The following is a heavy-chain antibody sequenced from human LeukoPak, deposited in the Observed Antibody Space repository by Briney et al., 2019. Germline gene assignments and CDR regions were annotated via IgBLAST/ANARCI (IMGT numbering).Heavy chain of an antibody. Sequence: GGSLRLSCAASGFTFSSYSMNWVRQAPGKGLEWVSYISSSSSTIYYADSGKGRFTISRDNAKNSLYLQMNRLRAEDTAVYYCARGAVGATDYWGQGALVTVSS. CDR2: ISSSSSTI. CDR1: GFTFSSYS. D-gene: IGHD1-26*01. J-gene: IGHJ4*02. CDR3: ARGAVGATDY. V-gene: IGHV3-48*01.